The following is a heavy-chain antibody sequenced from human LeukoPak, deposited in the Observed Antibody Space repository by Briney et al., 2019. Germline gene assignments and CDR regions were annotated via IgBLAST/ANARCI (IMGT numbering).Heavy chain of an antibody. D-gene: IGHD1-26*01. Sequence: GGSLRLSCAASGFTCSSYTMSGVRQAPGKGLGGVSAISGGGGSTYYADSVKGRFTISRDNHKHTLYLQMNSLRAEDTAVYYCARAVSPYSGSYYVYWGQGTLVTVSS. CDR1: GFTCSSYT. CDR2: ISGGGGST. J-gene: IGHJ4*02. CDR3: ARAVSPYSGSYYVY. V-gene: IGHV3-23*01.